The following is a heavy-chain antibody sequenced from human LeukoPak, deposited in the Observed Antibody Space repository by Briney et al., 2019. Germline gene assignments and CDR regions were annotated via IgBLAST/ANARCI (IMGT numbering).Heavy chain of an antibody. CDR1: GFTFSSYG. J-gene: IGHJ4*02. D-gene: IGHD2-2*02. CDR3: ANSPTYCSSTSCYINY. Sequence: PGGFLRLSCAASGFTFSSYGMHWVRQAPGKGLEWVAVISDDGSNKYYVDSVKGRFTISRDNSKNTLYLQMNSLRAEDTAVYYCANSPTYCSSTSCYINYWGQGTLVTVSS. V-gene: IGHV3-30*18. CDR2: ISDDGSNK.